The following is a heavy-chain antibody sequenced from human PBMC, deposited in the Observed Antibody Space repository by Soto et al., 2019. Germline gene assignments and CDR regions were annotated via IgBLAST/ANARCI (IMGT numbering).Heavy chain of an antibody. CDR3: ARAGKLVDYWSGYGMDDAFDI. V-gene: IGHV1-8*01. Sequence: EASVKVSCKASGYTFTSYDINWVRQATGQGLEWMGWMNPNSGNTGYAQKFQGRVTMTRNTSISTAYMELSSLRSEDTAVYYCARAGKLVDYWSGYGMDDAFDIWGQGTMVTVSS. CDR2: MNPNSGNT. D-gene: IGHD3-3*01. CDR1: GYTFTSYD. J-gene: IGHJ3*02.